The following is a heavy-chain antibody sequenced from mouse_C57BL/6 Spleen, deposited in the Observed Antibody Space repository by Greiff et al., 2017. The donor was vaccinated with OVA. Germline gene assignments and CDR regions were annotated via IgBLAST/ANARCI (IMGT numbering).Heavy chain of an antibody. CDR3: GHYDYGGFDY. J-gene: IGHJ2*01. CDR2: IYPGDGDT. CDR1: GYAFSSSW. D-gene: IGHD2-4*01. Sequence: VQLQQSGPELVKPGASVKISCKASGYAFSSSWMNWVKQRPGKGLEWIGRIYPGDGDTNYNGKFKGKATLTADKSSSTAYMQLSSLTSEDSAVYFCGHYDYGGFDYWGQGTTLTVSS. V-gene: IGHV1-82*01.